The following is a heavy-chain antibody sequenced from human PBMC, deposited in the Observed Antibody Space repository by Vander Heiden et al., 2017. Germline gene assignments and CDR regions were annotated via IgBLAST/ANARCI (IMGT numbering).Heavy chain of an antibody. CDR1: GYTFTIYD. CDR3: ARERVVVTPIPAPFDI. D-gene: IGHD2-21*02. J-gene: IGHJ3*02. Sequence: QVQLVQSGAEVKKPGASVKVSCKASGYTFTIYDINWVRQAAGQGLEWMGWMNPNSGNTGYAQKCQGRVTMTRSTSISTAYMELSRLKYEETAVYYCARERVVVTPIPAPFDIWVQGTMVTVS. CDR2: MNPNSGNT. V-gene: IGHV1-8*01.